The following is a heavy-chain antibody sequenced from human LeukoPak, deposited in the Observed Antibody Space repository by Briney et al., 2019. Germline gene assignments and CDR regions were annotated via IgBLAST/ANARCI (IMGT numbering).Heavy chain of an antibody. D-gene: IGHD1-26*01. CDR3: ATSTPVGY. CDR1: GFTFSSYW. V-gene: IGHV3-7*01. Sequence: PGGSLRLSCAASGFTFSSYWMNWVRQAPGKGLEWVANINQDGSEKYYVDSVKGRFTISRDNAKNSLYLQVNSLRTEDTAVYYCATSTPVGYWGQGTLVTVSS. CDR2: INQDGSEK. J-gene: IGHJ4*02.